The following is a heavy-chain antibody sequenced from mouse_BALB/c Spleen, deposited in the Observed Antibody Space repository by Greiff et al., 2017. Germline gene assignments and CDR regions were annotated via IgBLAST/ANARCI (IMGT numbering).Heavy chain of an antibody. CDR2: IYPGSGST. V-gene: IGHV1S22*01. D-gene: IGHD2-3*01. J-gene: IGHJ4*01. CDR3: TREGWLPVYAMDY. CDR1: GYTFTSYW. Sequence: LQQPGSELVRPGASVKLSCKASGYTFTSYWMHWVKQRHGQGLEWIGNIYPGSGSTNYDEKFKSKGTLTVDTSSSTAYMHLSSLTSEDSAVYYCTREGWLPVYAMDYWGQGTSVTVSS.